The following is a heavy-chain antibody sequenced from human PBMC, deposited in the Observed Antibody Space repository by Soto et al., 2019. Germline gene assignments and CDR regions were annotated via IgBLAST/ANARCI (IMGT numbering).Heavy chain of an antibody. CDR3: ARDGGYSSSWYYFDY. CDR2: ISSTTHYI. J-gene: IGHJ4*02. CDR1: GFTFTRYS. D-gene: IGHD6-13*01. Sequence: GGSLRLSCAASGFTFTRYSMNWVRQAPGKGLEWVSSISSTTHYIYYADSMRGRFTISRDNAKNAVYLEMNSLRAEDTAVYYCARDGGYSSSWYYFDYWGQGTLVTVSS. V-gene: IGHV3-21*06.